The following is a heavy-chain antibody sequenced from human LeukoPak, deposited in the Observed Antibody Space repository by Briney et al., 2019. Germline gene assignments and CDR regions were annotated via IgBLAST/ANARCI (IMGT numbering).Heavy chain of an antibody. V-gene: IGHV1-69*13. CDR1: GGTFSSYA. CDR3: ARATAGAARLFDY. J-gene: IGHJ4*02. D-gene: IGHD6-6*01. CDR2: IIPIFGTA. Sequence: GASVKVSCKASGGTFSSYAISWVRQAPGQGLEWMGGIIPIFGTANYAQKFQGRVTITADESTGTAYMELSSLRSEDTAVYYCARATAGAARLFDYWGQETLVTVSS.